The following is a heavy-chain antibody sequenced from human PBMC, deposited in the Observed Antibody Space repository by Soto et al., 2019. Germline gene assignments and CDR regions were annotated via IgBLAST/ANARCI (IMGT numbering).Heavy chain of an antibody. CDR1: GFSVSSSD. CDR3: GTSSRKDYHFAMDV. D-gene: IGHD6-6*01. Sequence: GGSLRLSCAASGFSVSSSDMSWVRQVPGEGLEWVSVIYSGGSTHDADYVKGRFSVSRDTSKNTVDLQMNSLRVDDTAVYYCGTSSRKDYHFAMDVWGQGTAVTVSS. J-gene: IGHJ6*02. V-gene: IGHV3-53*01. CDR2: IYSGGST.